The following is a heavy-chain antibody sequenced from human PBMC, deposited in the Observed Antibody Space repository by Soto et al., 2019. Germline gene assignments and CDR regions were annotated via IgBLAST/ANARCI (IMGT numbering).Heavy chain of an antibody. CDR2: IYYSGST. D-gene: IGHD1-26*01. V-gene: IGHV4-59*01. J-gene: IGHJ4*02. Sequence: SCSVSGGCLSSYYWCCIRQPPGKGLEWIGYIYYSGSTNYNPSLKSRVTISVDTSKNQFSLKLSSVTAADTAVYYCARARASLIVGATLSDPTDFWGPVTLLTV. CDR3: ARARASLIVGATLSDPTDF. CDR1: GGCLSSYY.